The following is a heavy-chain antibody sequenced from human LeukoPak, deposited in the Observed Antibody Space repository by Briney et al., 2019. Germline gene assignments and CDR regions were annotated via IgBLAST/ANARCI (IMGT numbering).Heavy chain of an antibody. CDR3: ARDDGDYYFDY. V-gene: IGHV4-59*01. CDR1: GGSISSYY. CDR2: IYYSGST. D-gene: IGHD4-17*01. J-gene: IGHJ4*02. Sequence: PSETLSLTCTVSGGSISSYYWSWIRQPPGKGLEWIGYIYYSGSTNYNPSLKSRVTISVDTSKNQFSLKLSSVPAADTAVYYCARDDGDYYFDYWGQGTLVTVSS.